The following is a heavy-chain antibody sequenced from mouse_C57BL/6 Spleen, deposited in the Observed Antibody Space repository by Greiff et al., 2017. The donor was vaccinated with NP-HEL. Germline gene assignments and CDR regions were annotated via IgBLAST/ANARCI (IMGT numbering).Heavy chain of an antibody. CDR2: IWRGGST. CDR1: GFSLTSYG. V-gene: IGHV2-5*01. J-gene: IGHJ2*01. D-gene: IGHD3-3*01. CDR3: AKNKMGQGSHYFDY. Sequence: VQLVESGPGLVQPSQSLSITCTVSGFSLTSYGVHWVRQSPGKGLEWLGVIWRGGSTDYNAAFMSRLSITKDNSKSQVFFEMNSLQADDTAIYYCAKNKMGQGSHYFDYWGQGTTLTVSS.